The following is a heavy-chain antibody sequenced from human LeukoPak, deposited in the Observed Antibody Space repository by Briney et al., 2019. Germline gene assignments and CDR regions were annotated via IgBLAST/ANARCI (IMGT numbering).Heavy chain of an antibody. CDR2: IYSGGST. Sequence: GGSLRLSCAASGFTVSSNYMSWVRQAPGKGLEWVSVIYSGGSTYYADSVKGRFTISRDNSKNTLYLQMNSLRAEDTAVYYCARVWRSSGWPPEYYYYGMDVWGQGTTVTVSS. J-gene: IGHJ6*02. D-gene: IGHD6-19*01. CDR1: GFTVSSNY. V-gene: IGHV3-53*01. CDR3: ARVWRSSGWPPEYYYYGMDV.